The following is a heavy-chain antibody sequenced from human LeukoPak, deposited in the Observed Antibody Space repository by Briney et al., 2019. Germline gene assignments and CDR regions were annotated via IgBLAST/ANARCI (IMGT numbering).Heavy chain of an antibody. CDR3: AKDLYVSSSIAAAVDAFDI. J-gene: IGHJ3*02. D-gene: IGHD6-13*01. Sequence: GGSLRLSCAASGFTFSSYAMSWVRQAPGKGLEWVSAVSGSGGSTYYTDSVKGRFTISRDNSKNTLYLQMNNLRAEDTAVYYCAKDLYVSSSIAAAVDAFDIWGQGRMVTVSS. CDR2: VSGSGGST. CDR1: GFTFSSYA. V-gene: IGHV3-23*01.